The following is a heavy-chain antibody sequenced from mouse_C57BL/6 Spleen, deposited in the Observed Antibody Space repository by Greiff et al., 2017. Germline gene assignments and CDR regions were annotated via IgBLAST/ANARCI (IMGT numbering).Heavy chain of an antibody. D-gene: IGHD4-1*01. J-gene: IGHJ2*01. CDR1: GYTFTSYW. CDR2: IDPSDSYT. Sequence: QVQLQQPGAELVKPGASVKLSCKASGYTFTSYWMQWVKQRPGQGLEWIGEIDPSDSYTNYNQKFKGKARLTVDTSSSTAYLQLSSLTSEDSAVYYCARGELGLFDYWGQGTTLTVSS. V-gene: IGHV1-50*01. CDR3: ARGELGLFDY.